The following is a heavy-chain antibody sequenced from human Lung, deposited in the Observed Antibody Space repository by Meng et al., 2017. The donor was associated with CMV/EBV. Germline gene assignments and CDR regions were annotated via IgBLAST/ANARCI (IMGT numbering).Heavy chain of an antibody. Sequence: GGSXRLSCAASGFTFSNFWMNWVRQAPGKGLEWVANIEDNGSGVYYVDSVKGRFTISRDNSRNALYLQMDSPRVEDTAVYYCYMAHYSGAWGQGTLVTVSS. V-gene: IGHV3-7*01. CDR1: GFTFSNFW. J-gene: IGHJ5*02. CDR2: IEDNGSGV. CDR3: YMAHYSGA. D-gene: IGHD1-26*01.